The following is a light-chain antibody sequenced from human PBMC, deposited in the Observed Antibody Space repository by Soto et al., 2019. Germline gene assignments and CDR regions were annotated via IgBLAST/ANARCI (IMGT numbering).Light chain of an antibody. V-gene: IGKV1-6*01. Sequence: AIQMTQSPSYLSAYVGDRVTITCRASQAIRDDLSWYQQKPGKAPKLLIYGASSLHDGVPSRFSGSGSGTDFTLTISSLQPEDFETYYCLQDNNYPWTFGQGTKVEVK. CDR1: QAIRDD. CDR2: GAS. CDR3: LQDNNYPWT. J-gene: IGKJ1*01.